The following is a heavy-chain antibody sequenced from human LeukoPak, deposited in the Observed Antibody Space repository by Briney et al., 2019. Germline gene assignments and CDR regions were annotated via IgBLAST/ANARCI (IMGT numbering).Heavy chain of an antibody. V-gene: IGHV4-59*08. CDR3: ARQESGYDYAFDI. D-gene: IGHD5-12*01. J-gene: IGHJ3*02. CDR2: IYYSGST. Sequence: SETLSLTCTVSGGSISNYYCSWIRQPPGKGLEWIGYIYYSGSTNYNPSLKSRVTISVDTSKNQFSLKLTSVTAADTAVYYCARQESGYDYAFDIWGQGTMVIVSS. CDR1: GGSISNYY.